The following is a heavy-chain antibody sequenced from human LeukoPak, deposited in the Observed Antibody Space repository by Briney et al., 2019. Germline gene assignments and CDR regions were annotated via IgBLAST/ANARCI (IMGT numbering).Heavy chain of an antibody. CDR2: ISAYNGNT. CDR1: GYTFTSYG. D-gene: IGHD3-10*01. Sequence: ASVKVSCKASGYTFTSYGISWVRQAPGQGLEWMGWISAYNGNTNYAQKLQGRVTMTTDTSTSTAYMELRSLRSDDTAVYYCARRATTYYYGSGSYYTQYYFDYWGQGTLVTVSS. CDR3: ARRATTYYYGSGSYYTQYYFDY. J-gene: IGHJ4*02. V-gene: IGHV1-18*01.